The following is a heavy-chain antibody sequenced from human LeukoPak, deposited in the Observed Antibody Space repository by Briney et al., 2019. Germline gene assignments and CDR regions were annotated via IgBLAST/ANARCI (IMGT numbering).Heavy chain of an antibody. CDR2: IWYDGSNK. CDR1: GFTFSSYG. V-gene: IGHV3-33*01. Sequence: GGSLRLSCAASGFTFSSYGMHWVRQAPGKGLEWVAVIWYDGSNKYYADPVKGRFTISRDNAKNSLYLQMNSLRAEDTAVYYCARSRGYCSGGSCYGGGYYFDYWGQGTLVTVSS. J-gene: IGHJ4*02. CDR3: ARSRGYCSGGSCYGGGYYFDY. D-gene: IGHD2-15*01.